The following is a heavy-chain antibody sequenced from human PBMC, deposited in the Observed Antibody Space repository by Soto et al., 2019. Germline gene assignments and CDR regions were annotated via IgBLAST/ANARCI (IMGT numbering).Heavy chain of an antibody. CDR1: GDSISITSYY. CDR2: IHYSGST. Sequence: QLQLQESGPELVKPSETLSLTCTVSGDSISITSYYWGWVRQPPGKGLEWIGSIHYSGSTHYNPSLQSRGPISGGAPKEGFSLELRSVTGVDTAVYCSAGTLDETWYFVYCGQGTPVTVSS. CDR3: AGTLDETWYFVY. J-gene: IGHJ4*02. D-gene: IGHD1-1*01. V-gene: IGHV4-39*02.